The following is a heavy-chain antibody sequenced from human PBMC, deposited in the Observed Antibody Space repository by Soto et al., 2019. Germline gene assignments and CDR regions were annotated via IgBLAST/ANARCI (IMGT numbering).Heavy chain of an antibody. Sequence: GASVKVSCKASGYSFRSYGINWVRQAPGQGLEWIGWVSGYNYNTKYAQKLQGRITVTTDTSTNTAYMELRSLRSDDTAVYYCGRSSSMLGAGWSDSCGRGTLVTVSS. CDR1: GYSFRSYG. D-gene: IGHD2-8*01. CDR2: VSGYNYNT. CDR3: GRSSSMLGAGWSDS. J-gene: IGHJ5*01. V-gene: IGHV1-18*01.